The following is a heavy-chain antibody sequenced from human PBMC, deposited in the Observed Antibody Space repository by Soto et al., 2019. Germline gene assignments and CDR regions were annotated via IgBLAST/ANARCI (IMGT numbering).Heavy chain of an antibody. CDR2: ISYDGSNK. V-gene: IGHV3-30-3*01. D-gene: IGHD3-16*02. J-gene: IGHJ4*02. Sequence: GGSLRLSCAASGFTFSSYAMHWVRQAPGKGLEWVAVISYDGSNKYYADSVKGRFTISRDNSKNTLYLQINSLRAEDTAVYSCARGRLRLGELSFLVDYWGQGTLVTVSS. CDR3: ARGRLRLGELSFLVDY. CDR1: GFTFSSYA.